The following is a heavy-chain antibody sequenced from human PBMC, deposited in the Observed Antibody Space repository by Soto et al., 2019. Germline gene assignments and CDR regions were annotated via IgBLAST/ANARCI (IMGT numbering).Heavy chain of an antibody. Sequence: GGSLRLSCAASGFTFSSYGMHWVRQAPGKGLEWVAVISYDGSNKYYADSVKGRFTISRDNSKNTLYLQMNSLRGEDTAVYYCAKDGAIAAADYFFDYWGQGSLVPVSS. CDR3: AKDGAIAAADYFFDY. V-gene: IGHV3-30*18. CDR1: GFTFSSYG. D-gene: IGHD6-13*01. J-gene: IGHJ4*02. CDR2: ISYDGSNK.